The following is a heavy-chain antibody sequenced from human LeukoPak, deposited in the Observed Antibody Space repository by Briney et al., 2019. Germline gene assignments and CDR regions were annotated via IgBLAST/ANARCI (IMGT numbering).Heavy chain of an antibody. J-gene: IGHJ4*02. CDR1: GFTFSSYE. V-gene: IGHV3-48*03. Sequence: GGSLRLSCAASGFTFSSYEMNWVRQAPGKGLEWVSYISSSGSTIYYADSVKGRFTISRDNSMDTLFLQMNSLRAEDTAVYYCARDFSSYYDSSGYYGDSCFDYWGQGTLVTVSS. D-gene: IGHD3-22*01. CDR3: ARDFSSYYDSSGYYGDSCFDY. CDR2: ISSSGSTI.